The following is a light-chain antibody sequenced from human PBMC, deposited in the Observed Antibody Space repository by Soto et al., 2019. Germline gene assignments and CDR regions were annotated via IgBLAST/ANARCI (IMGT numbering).Light chain of an antibody. J-gene: IGKJ4*01. CDR2: AAS. V-gene: IGKV1-39*01. Sequence: DIQMTQSPSSLSASVGDRVTITCRASQSISRYLNWYQQIPGKAPKLLIYAASTLQSGVPSRFSGSGSGTEFTLTISSLQPEDFATYYCQQSYEIPLTFGEGTKVEIK. CDR3: QQSYEIPLT. CDR1: QSISRY.